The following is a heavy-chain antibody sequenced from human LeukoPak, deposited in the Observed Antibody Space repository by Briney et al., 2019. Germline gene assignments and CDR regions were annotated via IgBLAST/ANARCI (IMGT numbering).Heavy chain of an antibody. D-gene: IGHD6-13*01. J-gene: IGHJ4*02. CDR1: GFTFNNYS. V-gene: IGHV3-48*04. CDR2: ISSSSSLI. Sequence: GGSLRLSCAASGFTFNNYSMNWVRQAPGKGLEWVSYISSSSSLIYYADSVKGRFTISRDNAKNSLFLQMNSLRVEDTAVYYCARDRSNWYGSFDNWGQGTLVTVSS. CDR3: ARDRSNWYGSFDN.